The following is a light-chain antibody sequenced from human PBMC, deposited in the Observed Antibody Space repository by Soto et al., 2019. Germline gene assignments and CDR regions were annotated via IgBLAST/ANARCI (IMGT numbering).Light chain of an antibody. CDR1: ESVSYSY. V-gene: IGKV3-11*01. Sequence: EIVVTQWPATMSLSPAERATLSCGASESVSYSYVAWYQLKGGLAPRLLIHDASTRASGIPDRFSGSGSGTDFTLTISSLEPEDSAVYYCQQRHMWPITFGQGTRLEIK. CDR3: QQRHMWPIT. J-gene: IGKJ5*01. CDR2: DAS.